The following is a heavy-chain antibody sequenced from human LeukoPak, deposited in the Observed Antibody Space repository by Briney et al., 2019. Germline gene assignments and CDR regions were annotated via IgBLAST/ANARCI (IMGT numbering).Heavy chain of an antibody. CDR1: GFTFDDYT. J-gene: IGHJ4*02. V-gene: IGHV3-43*01. CDR3: AKALEGYGDYPGDY. Sequence: GGSLRLSCAASGFTFDDYTMHWVRQAPGKGLEWVSLISWDGGSTYYADSVKGRFTISRDNSKNSLYLQMNSLRTEDTALCYCAKALEGYGDYPGDYWGQGTLVTVSS. D-gene: IGHD4-17*01. CDR2: ISWDGGST.